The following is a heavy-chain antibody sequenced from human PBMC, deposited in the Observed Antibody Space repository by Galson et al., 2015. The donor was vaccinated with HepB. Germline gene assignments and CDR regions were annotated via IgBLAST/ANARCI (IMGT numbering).Heavy chain of an antibody. J-gene: IGHJ6*03. D-gene: IGHD3-3*01. CDR1: GGTFSSYA. Sequence: SVKVSCKASGGTFSSYAISWVRQAPGQGLEWMGGIIPIFGTANYAQKFQGRVTITADESTSTAYMELSSLRSEDTAVYYCARNTIFGVVKDYYYYMDVWGKGTTVTVSS. CDR3: ARNTIFGVVKDYYYYMDV. V-gene: IGHV1-69*13. CDR2: IIPIFGTA.